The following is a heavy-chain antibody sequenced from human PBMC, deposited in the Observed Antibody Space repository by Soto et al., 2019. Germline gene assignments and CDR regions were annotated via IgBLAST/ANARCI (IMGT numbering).Heavy chain of an antibody. V-gene: IGHV3-30*18. Sequence: GSLRLSCAASGFTFSSYVMHWVRQAPGEGLEWVAVISYDGSNKYYADSVKGRFTISRDNSKNTLYLQMNSLRAEDTAVYYCAKDRPYCSGGSCYSLNWFDPWGQGTLVTVS. CDR1: GFTFSSYV. CDR2: ISYDGSNK. D-gene: IGHD2-15*01. J-gene: IGHJ5*02. CDR3: AKDRPYCSGGSCYSLNWFDP.